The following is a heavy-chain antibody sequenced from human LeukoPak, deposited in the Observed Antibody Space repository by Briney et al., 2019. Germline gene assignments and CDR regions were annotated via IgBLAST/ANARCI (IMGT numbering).Heavy chain of an antibody. CDR1: ALTLSTFW. V-gene: IGHV3-7*01. CDR3: ARVGYSYDNFDY. D-gene: IGHD5-18*01. J-gene: IGHJ4*02. Sequence: PGGSLRLTCAVSALTLSTFWTRWVRHPPGKGLEWVANIHQDGSGKDYVGAVKGRFTISRDNAKNSLYLQRNSLRAEDMAVYCCARVGYSYDNFDYWGQGTLVTVSS. CDR2: IHQDGSGK.